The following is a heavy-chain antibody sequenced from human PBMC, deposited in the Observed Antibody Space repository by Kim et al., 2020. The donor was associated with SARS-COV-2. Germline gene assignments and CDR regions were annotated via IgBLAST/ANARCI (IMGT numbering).Heavy chain of an antibody. Sequence: GYSDTRYRPPFQGQVTISADKSISTAYLQWSSLKASDTAMYYCARQGLVYWGQGTLVTVSS. CDR2: GYSDT. D-gene: IGHD3-9*01. J-gene: IGHJ4*02. V-gene: IGHV5-51*01. CDR3: ARQGLVY.